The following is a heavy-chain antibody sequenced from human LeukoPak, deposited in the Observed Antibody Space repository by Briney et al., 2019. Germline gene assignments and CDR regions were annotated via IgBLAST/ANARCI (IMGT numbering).Heavy chain of an antibody. Sequence: PGGSLRLSCAVSGFSLTAFGMNWVRQAPGKGLGWVSSISSGSSSIYYADSVKGRFTISRDNAKNSLYLQMNSLGAEDTAVYYCARLTNYYYYMDVWGKGSSVT. CDR2: ISSGSSSI. CDR1: GFSLTAFG. J-gene: IGHJ6*03. V-gene: IGHV3-21*01. D-gene: IGHD3-9*01. CDR3: ARLTNYYYYMDV.